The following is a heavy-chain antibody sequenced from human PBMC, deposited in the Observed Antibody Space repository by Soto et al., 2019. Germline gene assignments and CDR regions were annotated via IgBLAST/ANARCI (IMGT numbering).Heavy chain of an antibody. CDR2: IYSGGST. D-gene: IGHD2-15*01. CDR3: ARTIDELGYCSGGSCSYYYMDV. J-gene: IGHJ6*03. V-gene: IGHV3-66*01. CDR1: GFTVSSNY. Sequence: PGGSLRLSCAASGFTVSSNYMSWVRQAPGKGLEWVSVIYSGGSTYYADSVKGRFTISRDNSKNTLYLQMNSLRAEDTAVYYCARTIDELGYCSGGSCSYYYMDVWGKGTTVTVS.